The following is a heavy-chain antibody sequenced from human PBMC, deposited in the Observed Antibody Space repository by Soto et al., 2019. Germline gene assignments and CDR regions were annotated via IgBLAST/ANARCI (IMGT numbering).Heavy chain of an antibody. CDR1: GGSISSYY. CDR2: IYYSGST. Sequence: SETLSLTCTVSGGSISSYYWSWIRQPPGKGLEWIGYIYYSGSTNYNPSLKSRVTISVDTSKNQFSLKLSSVTAADTAIYYCARDLTSGDYWGQGTLVTVSS. CDR3: ARDLTSGDY. J-gene: IGHJ4*02. V-gene: IGHV4-59*12. D-gene: IGHD7-27*01.